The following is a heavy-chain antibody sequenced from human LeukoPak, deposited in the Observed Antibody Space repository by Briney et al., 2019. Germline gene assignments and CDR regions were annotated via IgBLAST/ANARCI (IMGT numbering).Heavy chain of an antibody. D-gene: IGHD3-9*01. CDR2: INPNSGGT. CDR1: GYTFTGYY. J-gene: IGHJ3*02. CDR3: ARGAGYDILTGYYKEDAFDI. V-gene: IGHV1-2*02. Sequence: GASVKASCKASGYTFTGYYMHWVRQAPGQGLEWMGWINPNSGGTNYAQKFQGRVTMTRDTSISTAYMELSRLRSDDTAVYYCARGAGYDILTGYYKEDAFDIWGQGTMVTVSS.